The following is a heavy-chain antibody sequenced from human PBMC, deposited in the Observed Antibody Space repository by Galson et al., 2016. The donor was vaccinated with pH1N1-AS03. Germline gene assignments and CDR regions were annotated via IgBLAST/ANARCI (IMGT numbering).Heavy chain of an antibody. CDR2: IDPNSGVT. J-gene: IGHJ6*02. CDR1: GYTFTGFY. Sequence: QSGAEVKKPGESLRTSCKASGYTFTGFYVHWVRQAPGQGLEWMGWIDPNSGVTNYAQRFQAWVTMTRDTSSTTAYMEVSGLKSDDTAVYYCARDPRGPCTSTTCATAYYFGMDVWGQGTTVIVSS. CDR3: ARDPRGPCTSTTCATAYYFGMDV. D-gene: IGHD2/OR15-2a*01. V-gene: IGHV1-2*04.